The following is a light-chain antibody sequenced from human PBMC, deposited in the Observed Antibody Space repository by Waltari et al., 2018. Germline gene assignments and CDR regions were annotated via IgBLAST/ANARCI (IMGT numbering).Light chain of an antibody. V-gene: IGLV1-44*01. Sequence: QSALTQRPSLSGTPGQGVTISCSGASSNIGVNDVNWYQQFPGTAPNLLIYSNYRRPSGVPGRFSGSKSGISASLAISGLQSEDEADYYCATWDDKLNGVLFGGGTKLTVL. CDR2: SNY. CDR3: ATWDDKLNGVL. CDR1: SSNIGVND. J-gene: IGLJ3*02.